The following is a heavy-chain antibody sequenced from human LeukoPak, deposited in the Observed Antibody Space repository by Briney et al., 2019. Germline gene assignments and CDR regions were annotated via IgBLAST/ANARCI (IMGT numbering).Heavy chain of an antibody. J-gene: IGHJ4*02. V-gene: IGHV4-59*01. CDR3: ARGEPYFFDY. Sequence: SETLSLTCTVSGGSISSYYCSWIRQPPGKGLEWIGYIYYSGSTNYNPSLKSRVTMSMDTSKNQFSLKLSSVTAADTAVYYCARGEPYFFDYWGQGTLVTVSS. CDR2: IYYSGST. D-gene: IGHD2-21*01. CDR1: GGSISSYY.